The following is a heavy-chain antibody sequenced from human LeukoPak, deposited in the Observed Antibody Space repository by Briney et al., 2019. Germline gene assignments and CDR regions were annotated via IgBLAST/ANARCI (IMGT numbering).Heavy chain of an antibody. Sequence: ASVTVSCKASGYTFTSYGISWVRQAPGHGLEWMGWSSAYNGNTNYAQKLQGRVTMTTDTSTSTAYMELRSLRSDDTAVYYCARRPPYCGGDCYADYWGQGTLVTVSS. V-gene: IGHV1-18*01. CDR3: ARRPPYCGGDCYADY. J-gene: IGHJ4*02. CDR1: GYTFTSYG. D-gene: IGHD2-21*02. CDR2: SSAYNGNT.